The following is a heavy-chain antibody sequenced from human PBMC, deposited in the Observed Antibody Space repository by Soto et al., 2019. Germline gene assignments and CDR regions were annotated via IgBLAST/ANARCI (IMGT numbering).Heavy chain of an antibody. J-gene: IGHJ3*02. CDR3: GSERGHMTDDDGFDI. Sequence: ASVKVSCKASGYTFTSYGISWVRQAPGQGLEWMGWISAYNGNTNYAQKLQGRVTMTTDTSTSTAYMELSSLRSEDTAVYYCGSERGHMTDDDGFDIWGQGTMVTVSS. V-gene: IGHV1-18*01. CDR2: ISAYNGNT. CDR1: GYTFTSYG.